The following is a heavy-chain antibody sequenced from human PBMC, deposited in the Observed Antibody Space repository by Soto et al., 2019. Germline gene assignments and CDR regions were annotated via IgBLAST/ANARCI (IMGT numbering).Heavy chain of an antibody. CDR1: GFTFSNYG. D-gene: IGHD3-10*01. V-gene: IGHV3-33*01. CDR3: VRGMERILRGVRQALGY. J-gene: IGHJ4*02. CDR2: IWNDGSNK. Sequence: QVQLLESGGGVVQPGRSLRLSCAASGFTFSNYGMHWVRQAPGKGLEWVAVIWNDGSNKYYADSVKGRFTISRDNSRNSRFLQMNSLRTEDTAVYYCVRGMERILRGVRQALGYWCQGTLVSVPS.